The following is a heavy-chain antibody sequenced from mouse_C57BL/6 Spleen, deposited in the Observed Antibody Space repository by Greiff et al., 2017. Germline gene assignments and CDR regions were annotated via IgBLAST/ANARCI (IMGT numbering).Heavy chain of an antibody. CDR3: ASGGYWYFDV. Sequence: LVESGAELVRPGTSVKMSCKASGYTFTNYWIGWAKQRPGHGLEWIGDIYPGGGYTNYNEKFKGKATLTADKSSSTAYMQFSSLTSEDSAIXYCASGGYWYFDVWGTGTTVTVSS. V-gene: IGHV1-63*01. CDR2: IYPGGGYT. J-gene: IGHJ1*03. D-gene: IGHD3-1*01. CDR1: GYTFTNYW.